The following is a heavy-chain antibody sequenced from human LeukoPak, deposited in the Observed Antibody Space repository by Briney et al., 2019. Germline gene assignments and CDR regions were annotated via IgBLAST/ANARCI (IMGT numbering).Heavy chain of an antibody. Sequence: PGRSLRLSCAASGFTFRNYVMHWVRQAPGKGLEWVGRIKSTPHGATTDYAAPVKGRFTISRDDPENTLFLQMNSLETGDTAVYYCITEAGGAWYSSYWGQGTLVTVS. CDR1: GFTFRNYV. D-gene: IGHD6-19*01. V-gene: IGHV3-15*01. CDR2: IKSTPHGATT. J-gene: IGHJ4*02. CDR3: ITEAGGAWYSSY.